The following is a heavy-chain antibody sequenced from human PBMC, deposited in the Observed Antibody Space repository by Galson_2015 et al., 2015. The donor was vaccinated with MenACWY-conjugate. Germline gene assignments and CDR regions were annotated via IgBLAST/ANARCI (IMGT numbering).Heavy chain of an antibody. V-gene: IGHV3-7*03. CDR2: IKQDGSVK. CDR3: ARKELASCSVTDNAY. Sequence: GQGLEWVANIKQDGSVKYYVGSVKGRFTISRDNAKNSVYLQMNSLGADDTAVYYCARKELASCSVTDNAYWGQGTLVTVSS. D-gene: IGHD3-10*02. J-gene: IGHJ4*02.